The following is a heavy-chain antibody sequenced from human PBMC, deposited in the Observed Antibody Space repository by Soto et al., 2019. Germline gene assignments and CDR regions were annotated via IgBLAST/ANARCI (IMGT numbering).Heavy chain of an antibody. J-gene: IGHJ6*02. CDR1: GYTFVAYA. CDR2: INAGNGNT. Sequence: QVQLVQSGAEVKKPGASVKVSCKASGYTFVAYAMLWVRQAPGQRPEWMGWINAGNGNTNYSQKFQDRVTITRDTSASTAYMALSSLRFVDTAVYYCARDFGMDVWGQGTTVTVSS. V-gene: IGHV1-3*01. CDR3: ARDFGMDV.